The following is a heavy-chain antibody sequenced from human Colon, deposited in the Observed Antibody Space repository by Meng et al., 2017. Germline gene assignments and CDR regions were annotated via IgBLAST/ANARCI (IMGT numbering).Heavy chain of an antibody. D-gene: IGHD2-2*01. V-gene: IGHV4-30-4*01. CDR3: ARNPVIPDARTFDF. J-gene: IGHJ4*02. CDR2: IHSSGNT. CDR1: GGSINSADYY. Sequence: QGQLQESGPGVGKPSQTLSLTVTISGGSINSADYYWNWIRQSPGKGLEWLGYIHSSGNTYYTPSLKSRLTMSLDTSKNQFSLRLTSVTAADTAVYYCARNPVIPDARTFDFWGQGALVTVSS.